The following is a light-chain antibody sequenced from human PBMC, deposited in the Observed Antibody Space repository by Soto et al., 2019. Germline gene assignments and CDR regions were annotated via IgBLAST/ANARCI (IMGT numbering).Light chain of an antibody. Sequence: QSVLTQPASVSGSPGQSITISCTGTSGDVGGFNFVSWYQHHPGEAPKLMIYDVTDRPSGVSNRFSGSKSGNTASLTISGLQAEDEADYYCSSYTSSDTYVFGTGTSSPS. CDR1: SGDVGGFNF. V-gene: IGLV2-14*03. J-gene: IGLJ1*01. CDR2: DVT. CDR3: SSYTSSDTYV.